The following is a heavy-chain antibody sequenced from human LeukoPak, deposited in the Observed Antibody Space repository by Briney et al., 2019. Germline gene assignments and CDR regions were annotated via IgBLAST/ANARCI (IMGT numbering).Heavy chain of an antibody. V-gene: IGHV1-18*04. CDR2: ISAYNDNT. Sequence: ASVKVSCKASGYTFTSYGISWVRQAPGQGLEWMGWISAYNDNTNYAQKFQGRVTMTTDTSTSTAYRELRRLRSDDTAVYYCARGGGDGYNPDYWGQGTLVTVSS. J-gene: IGHJ4*02. CDR1: GYTFTSYG. D-gene: IGHD5-24*01. CDR3: ARGGGDGYNPDY.